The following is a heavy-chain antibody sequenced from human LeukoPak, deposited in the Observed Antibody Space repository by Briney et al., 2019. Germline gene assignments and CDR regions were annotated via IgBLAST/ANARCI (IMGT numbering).Heavy chain of an antibody. CDR1: GFTFSTYD. CDR3: AKAAAGLRTFYDY. D-gene: IGHD6-13*01. J-gene: IGHJ4*02. V-gene: IGHV3-30*18. CDR2: ISYDGSNK. Sequence: GGSLRLSCAASGFTFSTYDMHWVRQAPGKGLEWVAVISYDGSNKYYADSVKGRFTISRDNSKNTLYLQMNSLRAEDTAVYYCAKAAAGLRTFYDYWGQGTLVTVSS.